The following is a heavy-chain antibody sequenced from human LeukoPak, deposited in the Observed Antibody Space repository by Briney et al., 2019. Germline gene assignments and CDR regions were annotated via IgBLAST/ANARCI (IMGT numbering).Heavy chain of an antibody. D-gene: IGHD3-3*01. CDR2: IIPIFGTA. Sequence: PVKVSCKASGGTFSSYAISWVRQAPGRGLEWMGGIIPIFGTANYAQKFQGRVTITTDESTSTAYMELSSLRSEDTAVYYCARDAQYYDFWSGYYTNWLDAWGQGTLVTVSS. J-gene: IGHJ5*02. CDR1: GGTFSSYA. V-gene: IGHV1-69*05. CDR3: ARDAQYYDFWSGYYTNWLDA.